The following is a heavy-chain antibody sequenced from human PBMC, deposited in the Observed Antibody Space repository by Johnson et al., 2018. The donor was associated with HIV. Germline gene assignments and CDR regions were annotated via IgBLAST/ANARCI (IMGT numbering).Heavy chain of an antibody. CDR2: ISYDGSKT. J-gene: IGHJ3*02. CDR3: AKDRPLYVLHLFGAFDI. V-gene: IGHV3-30*04. Sequence: QVQLVESGGGLVQPGGSLRLSCAASGFTFTSYAMHWVRQAPGKGLEWVAVISYDGSKTYYADSGRGRLPIPRDNSKNTLYLQMTSLRAEDTAVYYCAKDRPLYVLHLFGAFDIWGQGTMVTVSS. D-gene: IGHD2-15*01. CDR1: GFTFTSYA.